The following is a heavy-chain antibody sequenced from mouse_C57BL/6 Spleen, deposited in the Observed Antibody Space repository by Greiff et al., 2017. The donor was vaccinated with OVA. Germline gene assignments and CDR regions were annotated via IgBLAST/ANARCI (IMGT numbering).Heavy chain of an antibody. J-gene: IGHJ3*01. CDR2: INPNNGGT. V-gene: IGHV1-26*01. Sequence: VQLQQSGPELVKPGASVKISCKASGYTFTDYYMNWVKQSHGKSLEWIGDINPNNGGTGYNQKFKGKATLTVDKSSSTAYMELRSLTTEDSEVYYCDRGGSYDGYDDWFAYRGQGTLVTVSA. CDR1: GYTFTDYY. D-gene: IGHD2-3*01. CDR3: DRGGSYDGYDDWFAY.